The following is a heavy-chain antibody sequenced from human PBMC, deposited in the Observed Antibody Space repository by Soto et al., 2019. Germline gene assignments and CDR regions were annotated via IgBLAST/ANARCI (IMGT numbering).Heavy chain of an antibody. CDR2: IKQDGSEK. D-gene: IGHD1-7*01. V-gene: IGHV3-7*01. J-gene: IGHJ3*02. Sequence: GESLKISCAASGFTFSSYWMSWVRQAPGKGLEWVANIKQDGSEKYYVDSVKGQFTISRDNAKNSLYLQMNSLRAEDTAVYYCARGHWNYAGAFDIWGQGTMVTVSS. CDR3: ARGHWNYAGAFDI. CDR1: GFTFSSYW.